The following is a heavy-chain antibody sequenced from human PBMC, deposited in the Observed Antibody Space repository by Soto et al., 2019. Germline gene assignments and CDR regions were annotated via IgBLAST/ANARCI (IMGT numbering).Heavy chain of an antibody. V-gene: IGHV4-59*01. J-gene: IGHJ6*02. CDR1: GGSISSYY. Sequence: SETLSLTCTVSGGSISSYYWSWIRQPPGKGLEWIGYIYYSGSTNYNPSLKSRVTISVDTSKNQFSLKLSSVAAADTAVHYCARDTSFMGMDVWGQGTTVTVSS. CDR2: IYYSGST. D-gene: IGHD1-26*01. CDR3: ARDTSFMGMDV.